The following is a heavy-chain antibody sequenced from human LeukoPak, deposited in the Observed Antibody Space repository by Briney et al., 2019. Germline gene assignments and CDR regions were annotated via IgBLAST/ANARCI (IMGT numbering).Heavy chain of an antibody. V-gene: IGHV3-74*01. Sequence: GGSLRLSWAASGFTFSSYWMHWVRQAAAKGLVWVARINSDGSSTSYADSVKGRFTISRYNAKNTLSLQMNSLRDEATAVYYCARAGYSGGWSRGGGFDYWGPGTLVTVSS. J-gene: IGHJ4*02. CDR3: ARAGYSGGWSRGGGFDY. CDR2: INSDGSST. CDR1: GFTFSSYW. D-gene: IGHD6-19*01.